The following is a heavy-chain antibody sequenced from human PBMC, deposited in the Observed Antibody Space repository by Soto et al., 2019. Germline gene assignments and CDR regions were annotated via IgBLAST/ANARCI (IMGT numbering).Heavy chain of an antibody. CDR3: ARDLNGPNYFHYHYYGMDV. D-gene: IGHD1-7*01. CDR2: INPNSGGT. CDR1: GYTFTGYY. J-gene: IGHJ6*02. V-gene: IGHV1-2*02. Sequence: GASVKVSCKASGYTFTGYYMHWVRQAPGQGLEWMGWINPNSGGTNYAQKFQGRVTMTRDTSISTAYMELSRLRSDDTAVDYCARDLNGPNYFHYHYYGMDVWGQGTTVTVSS.